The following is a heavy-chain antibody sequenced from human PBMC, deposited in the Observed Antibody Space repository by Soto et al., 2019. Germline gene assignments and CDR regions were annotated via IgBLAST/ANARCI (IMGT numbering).Heavy chain of an antibody. CDR2: INPNSGGT. CDR1: GYTFTGYY. D-gene: IGHD5-18*01. J-gene: IGHJ4*02. Sequence: ASVKVSCKASGYTFTGYYMHWVRQAPGQGLEWMGWINPNSGGTNYAQKFQGRVTMTRDTSISTAYMELSRLRSDDTAVYYCARGDTAMVTRQGFDYWGQGTQVTVSS. CDR3: ARGDTAMVTRQGFDY. V-gene: IGHV1-2*02.